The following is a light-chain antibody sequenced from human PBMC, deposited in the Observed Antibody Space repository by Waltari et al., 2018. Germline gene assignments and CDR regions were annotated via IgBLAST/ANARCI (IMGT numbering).Light chain of an antibody. V-gene: IGLV2-8*01. CDR1: SSDVGCSDY. CDR3: SSYTSSNNCV. CDR2: EVN. J-gene: IGLJ1*01. Sequence: QSALTQPHSASGSPGQSVTIPCTGTSSDVGCSDYVSWYQQHPGKAPKLSIYEVNRRPSGVPDRFSGSKSGNTASLTVSGLQAEDEADYYCSSYTSSNNCVFGTGTKVTVL.